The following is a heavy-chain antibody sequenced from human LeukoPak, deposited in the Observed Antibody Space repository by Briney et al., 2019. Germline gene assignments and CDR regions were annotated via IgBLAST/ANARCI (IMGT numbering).Heavy chain of an antibody. D-gene: IGHD1-7*01. CDR1: GGSISSRGYY. V-gene: IGHV4-31*03. J-gene: IGHJ4*02. Sequence: PSETLSLTCTVSGGSISSRGYYWSWIRQHPGKGLEWIGYIYSSGSTYYNPSLKSRVTISVDTSKNQFSLRLNSVTAADTAMYYCARLGLELTDRHFDYWGQGTLVTVSS. CDR2: IYSSGST. CDR3: ARLGLELTDRHFDY.